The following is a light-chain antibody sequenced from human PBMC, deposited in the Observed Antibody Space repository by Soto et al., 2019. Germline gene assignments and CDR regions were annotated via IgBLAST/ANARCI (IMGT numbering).Light chain of an antibody. V-gene: IGKV3-15*01. CDR1: QSVSRN. Sequence: EIVMTQSPATLSVSPGERATLSCRASQSVSRNLAWYQQKPGQAPRLLIYGASVRTTGIPARFSGSGSGTEFTLTISSLQAEDFTVYYCQQYNNWPGTFGKGTKLEIK. J-gene: IGKJ2*02. CDR2: GAS. CDR3: QQYNNWPGT.